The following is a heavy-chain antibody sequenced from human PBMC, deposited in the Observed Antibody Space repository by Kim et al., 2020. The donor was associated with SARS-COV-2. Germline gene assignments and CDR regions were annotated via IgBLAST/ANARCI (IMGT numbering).Heavy chain of an antibody. D-gene: IGHD3-10*01. V-gene: IGHV1-69*13. J-gene: IGHJ4*02. CDR1: GGTFSSYA. CDR3: AREGAGYYGSGSHSFDY. Sequence: SVKVSCKASGGTFSSYAISWVRQAPGQGLEWMGGIIPIFGTANYAQKFQGRVTITADESTSTAYMELSSLRSEDTAVYYCAREGAGYYGSGSHSFDYWGQGTLVTVSS. CDR2: IIPIFGTA.